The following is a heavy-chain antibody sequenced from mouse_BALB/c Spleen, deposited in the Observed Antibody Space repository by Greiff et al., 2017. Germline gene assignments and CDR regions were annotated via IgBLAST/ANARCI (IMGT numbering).Heavy chain of an antibody. J-gene: IGHJ1*01. CDR2: ISSGSSTI. V-gene: IGHV5-17*02. CDR1: GFTFSSFG. Sequence: EVHLVESGGGLVKPGGSLKLSCAASGFTFSSFGMHWVRQAPEKGLEWVAYISSGSSTIYYADTVKGRFTISRDNPKNTLFLQMTSLRSEDTAMYYCARSDYGSTYWYFDVWGAGTTVTVSS. CDR3: ARSDYGSTYWYFDV. D-gene: IGHD1-1*01.